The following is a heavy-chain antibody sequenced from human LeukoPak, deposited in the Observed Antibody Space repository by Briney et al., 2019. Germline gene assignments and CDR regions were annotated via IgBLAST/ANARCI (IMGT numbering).Heavy chain of an antibody. J-gene: IGHJ5*01. CDR1: AASISSSSHH. D-gene: IGHD4/OR15-4a*01. Sequence: SETLSLTCTISAASISSSSHHWGWTRQSPGKGLEWIGSIYYGQTIYYNPSLNSRVTISVVTSKDQFTLQLNSVTAADTAVYYCVRHDGRGGATMGAFDSWGQGSLVTVSS. V-gene: IGHV4-39*01. CDR2: IYYGQTI. CDR3: VRHDGRGGATMGAFDS.